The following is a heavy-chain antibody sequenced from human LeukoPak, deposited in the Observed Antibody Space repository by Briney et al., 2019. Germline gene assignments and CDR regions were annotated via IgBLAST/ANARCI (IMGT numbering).Heavy chain of an antibody. J-gene: IGHJ4*02. CDR2: VPSDESNK. CDR3: ARDARWLALDY. V-gene: IGHV3-30*03. CDR1: GFTFSDYG. D-gene: IGHD3-22*01. Sequence: GGSLRLSCAASGFTFSDYGMHWVRQAPGKGLEWVAVVPSDESNKYYADSVKGRFTISRDNSKNTLYLQMNSLRAEDTAVYYCARDARWLALDYWGQGTLVTVSS.